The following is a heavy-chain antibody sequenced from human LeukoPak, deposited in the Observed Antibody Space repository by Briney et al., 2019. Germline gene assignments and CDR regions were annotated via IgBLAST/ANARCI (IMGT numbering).Heavy chain of an antibody. CDR3: ARDRRYDSVIDY. Sequence: PGGSLRLSCAASGFTFSSYSMNWVRQAPGKGLEWVSVIYSGGSTYYADSVKGRFTISRGNSKNTLYLQMNSLRAEDTAVYYCARDRRYDSVIDYWGQGTLVTVSS. J-gene: IGHJ4*02. CDR2: IYSGGST. V-gene: IGHV3-66*01. CDR1: GFTFSSYS. D-gene: IGHD3-3*01.